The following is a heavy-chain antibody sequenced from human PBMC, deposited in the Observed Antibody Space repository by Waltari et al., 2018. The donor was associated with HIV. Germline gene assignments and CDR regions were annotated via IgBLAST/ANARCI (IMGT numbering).Heavy chain of an antibody. CDR3: ARDGHFYDSRPLDY. V-gene: IGHV3-30*04. CDR2: ISYGGKNK. D-gene: IGHD3-22*01. CDR1: GFTFSTSA. Sequence: QVQLVESGGGVGSLGRSLSLSCVACGFTFSTSAIHWVRQAPGKGLEWVAIISYGGKNKYYADSVKGRFTISRDNSKNTVYLQMNSLRGEDTAVYYCARDGHFYDSRPLDYWGQGTLVTVSS. J-gene: IGHJ4*02.